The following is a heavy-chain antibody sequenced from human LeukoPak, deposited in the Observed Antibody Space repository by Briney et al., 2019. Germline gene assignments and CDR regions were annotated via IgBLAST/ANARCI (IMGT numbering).Heavy chain of an antibody. D-gene: IGHD3-10*01. CDR1: GGSISSSSYY. CDR3: ARDPTALFTMVRGVTVDY. Sequence: SETLSLTCTVSGGSISSSSYYWGWIRQPPGKGLEWIGSIYYSGSTYYNPSLKSRVTISVDTSKNQFSLKLSSVTAADTAVYYCARDPTALFTMVRGVTVDYWGQGTLVTVSS. CDR2: IYYSGST. V-gene: IGHV4-39*07. J-gene: IGHJ4*02.